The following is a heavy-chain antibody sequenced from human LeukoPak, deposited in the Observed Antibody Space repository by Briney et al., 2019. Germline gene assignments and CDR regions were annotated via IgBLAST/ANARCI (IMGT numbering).Heavy chain of an antibody. V-gene: IGHV4-4*07. CDR1: GGSISSCY. CDR3: VTYSSMVGLSFDY. Sequence: SETLPLTCTVSGGSISSCYWNWIRQPAGKGLEWIGRIFSTGSTIYNPSLKSRVSMSVDTYNNQFSLKLTSVTAADTAVYYCVTYSSMVGLSFDYWGQGSPVTVSS. J-gene: IGHJ4*02. CDR2: IFSTGST. D-gene: IGHD6-13*01.